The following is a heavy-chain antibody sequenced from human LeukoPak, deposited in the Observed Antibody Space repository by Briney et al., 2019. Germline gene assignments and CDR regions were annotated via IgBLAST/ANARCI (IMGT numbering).Heavy chain of an antibody. CDR1: GFTFSSYW. D-gene: IGHD4-11*01. CDR3: ARDGYSNPSYYGMDV. V-gene: IGHV3-7*01. J-gene: IGHJ6*02. CDR2: IKQDGSEK. Sequence: GGSLRLSCAASGFTFSSYWMSWVRQAPGKGLEWVTNIKQDGSEKYYVDSVKGRFTISRDNAKNSLYLQMNSLRAEDTAVYYCARDGYSNPSYYGMDVWGQGTTVTVSS.